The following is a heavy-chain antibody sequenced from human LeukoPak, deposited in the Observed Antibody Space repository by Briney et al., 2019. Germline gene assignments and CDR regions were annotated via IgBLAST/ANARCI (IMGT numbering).Heavy chain of an antibody. D-gene: IGHD5-24*01. CDR2: IYYSGGT. CDR3: ARHRDGYSNQAFDY. Sequence: SETLSLTCTVSGGSISSYSCSWIRQLPGKGLEWIGYIYYSGGTSYNPSLKSRVTISVDTSKNQFSLKLSSVTAADTAVYYCARHRDGYSNQAFDYWGQGTLVTVSS. J-gene: IGHJ4*02. V-gene: IGHV4-59*01. CDR1: GGSISSYS.